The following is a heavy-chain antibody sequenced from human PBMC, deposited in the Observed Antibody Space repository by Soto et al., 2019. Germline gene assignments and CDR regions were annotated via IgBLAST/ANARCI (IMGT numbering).Heavy chain of an antibody. CDR3: ARSCNRDSSCYYSDFDY. CDR2: IIPIFGTA. Sequence: SVKVSCKASGGTFSSYAISWVRQAPGQGLEWMGGIIPIFGTANYAQKFQGRVTITAEESTSTAYMELSSLRSEDTAVYYCARSCNRDSSCYYSDFDYWGQGTLVTVSS. J-gene: IGHJ4*02. V-gene: IGHV1-69*13. D-gene: IGHD3-22*01. CDR1: GGTFSSYA.